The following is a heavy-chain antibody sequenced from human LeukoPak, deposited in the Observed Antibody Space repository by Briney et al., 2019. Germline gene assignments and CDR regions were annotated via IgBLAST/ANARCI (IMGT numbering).Heavy chain of an antibody. D-gene: IGHD3-3*01. J-gene: IGHJ4*02. CDR2: INPNSGGT. CDR3: ASTLNYDFWSGYYSSDY. Sequence: GASVKVSCKASGYTFTGYYMHWVRQAPGQGLEWMGWINPNSGGTNYAQKFQGRVTMTRDTSISTAYMELSRLRSDDTAVYYCASTLNYDFWSGYYSSDYWGQGTLVTVSS. CDR1: GYTFTGYY. V-gene: IGHV1-2*02.